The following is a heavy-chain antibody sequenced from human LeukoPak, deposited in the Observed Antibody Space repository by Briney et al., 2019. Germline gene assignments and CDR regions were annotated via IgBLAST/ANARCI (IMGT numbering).Heavy chain of an antibody. D-gene: IGHD2-2*01. J-gene: IGHJ4*02. Sequence: GGSLRLSCAASGFTFSSYGMRWVRQAPGKGPEWVAVIWYDGSNKYYADSVKGRFTISRDNSKNTLYLQMNSLRAEDTAVYYCARYRCSSTSCFVDYWGQGTLVTVSS. CDR3: ARYRCSSTSCFVDY. CDR2: IWYDGSNK. V-gene: IGHV3-33*01. CDR1: GFTFSSYG.